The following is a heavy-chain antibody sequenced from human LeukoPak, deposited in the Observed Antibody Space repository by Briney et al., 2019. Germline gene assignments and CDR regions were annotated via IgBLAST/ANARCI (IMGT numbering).Heavy chain of an antibody. D-gene: IGHD3-22*01. Sequence: GGSLRLSCAASGFTFSTFWMHWVRQAPGKGLEWVSAISGSGGSTYYADSVKGRFTISRDNSKNTLYLQMNSLRAEDTALYYCVRGSRYYYDSSDYFGYWGQGTLVTVSS. CDR2: ISGSGGST. J-gene: IGHJ4*02. CDR1: GFTFSTFW. CDR3: VRGSRYYYDSSDYFGY. V-gene: IGHV3-23*01.